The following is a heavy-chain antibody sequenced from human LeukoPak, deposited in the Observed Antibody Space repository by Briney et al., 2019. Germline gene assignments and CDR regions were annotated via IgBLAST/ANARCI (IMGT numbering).Heavy chain of an antibody. Sequence: PSETLSLTCTVSGGSISSYYWSWIRQPPGKGLEWIGYIYYSGSTNYNPSLKSRVTISVDTSKNQFSLKLSSVTAADTAVYYCARRGTWYYFDYWGQGTLVTVSS. CDR3: ARRGTWYYFDY. CDR2: IYYSGST. D-gene: IGHD1/OR15-1a*01. J-gene: IGHJ4*02. CDR1: GGSISSYY. V-gene: IGHV4-59*12.